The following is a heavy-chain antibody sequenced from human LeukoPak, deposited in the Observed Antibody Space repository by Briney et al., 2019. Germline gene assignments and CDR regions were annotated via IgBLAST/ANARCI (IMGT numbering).Heavy chain of an antibody. V-gene: IGHV1-2*02. CDR2: INPNSGGT. CDR1: GYTFTGYY. CDR3: ARDPTKGHYMDV. Sequence: ASVKVSCKASGYTFTGYYMHWVRQAPGQGLEWMGWINPNSGGTNYAQKFQGRVTMTRDTSISTAYMELSRLRSDDTAVYYCARDPTKGHYMDVWGKGTTVTVSS. J-gene: IGHJ6*03.